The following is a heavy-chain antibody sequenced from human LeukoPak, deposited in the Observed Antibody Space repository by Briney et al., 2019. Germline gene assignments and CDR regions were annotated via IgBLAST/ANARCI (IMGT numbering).Heavy chain of an antibody. CDR3: AKGLGYCSGGSCQKGLDY. D-gene: IGHD2-15*01. CDR2: ISGSGGST. Sequence: GGSLRLSCAASGFTFSSYAMSWVRQAPGKGLEWVSAISGSGGSTYYADSVKGRFTISRDNSKNTLYLQMNSLRAEDTAVYYCAKGLGYCSGGSCQKGLDYWGQGTLVTVSS. V-gene: IGHV3-23*01. J-gene: IGHJ4*02. CDR1: GFTFSSYA.